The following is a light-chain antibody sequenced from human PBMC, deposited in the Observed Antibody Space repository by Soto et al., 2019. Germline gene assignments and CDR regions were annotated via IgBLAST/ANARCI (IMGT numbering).Light chain of an antibody. V-gene: IGKV3-15*01. Sequence: EIVMTQSPATLSVSPGERATLSCKASQSVNFNLAWYQQKPGQAPRLLIYGASSRATGIPASFSGSGSGTEFTLSISSLQSEDFAVYYCHQYNNWPRTFGQGTKVEIK. CDR2: GAS. CDR3: HQYNNWPRT. CDR1: QSVNFN. J-gene: IGKJ1*01.